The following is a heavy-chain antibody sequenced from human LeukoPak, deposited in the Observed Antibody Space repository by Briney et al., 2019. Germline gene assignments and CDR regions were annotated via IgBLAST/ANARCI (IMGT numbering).Heavy chain of an antibody. V-gene: IGHV1-46*01. CDR3: ARGPSITMVRGGQWYYYMDV. J-gene: IGHJ6*03. Sequence: ASVKVSCKASGYTFTSYYIHWVRQAPGQGLEWMGLLNPSGGSTNYAQQFQGRVTMTRDTSTSTVYMELSSLRSEDTAVYYCARGPSITMVRGGQWYYYMDVWGKGTTVTISS. CDR1: GYTFTSYY. CDR2: LNPSGGST. D-gene: IGHD3-10*01.